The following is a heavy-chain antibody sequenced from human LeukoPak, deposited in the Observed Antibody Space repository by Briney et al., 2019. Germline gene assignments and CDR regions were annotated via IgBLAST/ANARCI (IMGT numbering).Heavy chain of an antibody. Sequence: GGSLRLSCAASGFTFSGYGMHWVRQAPGKGLEWVAFVRYDSSHKYYADSVKGRFTISRDNAKNSLYLQMNSLRAEDTAVYYCARDLYRIVVVPHYFDYWGQGTLVTVSS. CDR3: ARDLYRIVVVPHYFDY. D-gene: IGHD3-22*01. V-gene: IGHV3-30*02. CDR2: VRYDSSHK. CDR1: GFTFSGYG. J-gene: IGHJ4*02.